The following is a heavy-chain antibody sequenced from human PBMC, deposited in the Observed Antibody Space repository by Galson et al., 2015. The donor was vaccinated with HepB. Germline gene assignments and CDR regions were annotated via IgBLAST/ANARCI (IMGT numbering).Heavy chain of an antibody. D-gene: IGHD3-3*01. J-gene: IGHJ3*02. CDR2: IIPIFGTA. CDR1: GGTFSSYA. CDR3: ARATSNGYYDFWSGAFDI. Sequence: SVKVSCKASGGTFSSYAISWVRQAPGQGLEWMGGIIPIFGTANYAQKFQGRVTITANESTSTAYMELSSLRSEDTAVYYCARATSNGYYDFWSGAFDIWGQGTMVTVSS. V-gene: IGHV1-69*13.